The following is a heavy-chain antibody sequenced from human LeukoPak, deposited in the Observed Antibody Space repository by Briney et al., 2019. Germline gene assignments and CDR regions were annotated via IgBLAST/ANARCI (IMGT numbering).Heavy chain of an antibody. CDR3: ATLGTYSSSWIPGYYYYYMDV. CDR1: GGTFSSYA. CDR2: IIPIFGTA. V-gene: IGHV1-69*06. D-gene: IGHD6-13*01. Sequence: GASVKVSCKASGGTFSSYAISWVRQAPGQGLEWMGGIIPIFGTANYAQKFQGRVTITADKSTSTAYMELSSLRSEDTAVYYCATLGTYSSSWIPGYYYYYMDVWGKGTTVTVSS. J-gene: IGHJ6*03.